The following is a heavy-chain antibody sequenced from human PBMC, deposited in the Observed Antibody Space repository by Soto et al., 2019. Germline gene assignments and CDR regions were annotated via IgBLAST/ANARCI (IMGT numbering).Heavy chain of an antibody. CDR1: GGSVSSGSYY. CDR3: AREGDTAMVNYYYGMDV. J-gene: IGHJ6*02. Sequence: SETLSLTCTVSGGSVSSGSYYWSWIRQPPGKGLEWIGYIYYSGSTNYNPSLKSRVTISVDTSKNQFSLKLSSVTAADTAVYYCAREGDTAMVNYYYGMDVWGQGTTVTVSS. V-gene: IGHV4-61*01. D-gene: IGHD5-18*01. CDR2: IYYSGST.